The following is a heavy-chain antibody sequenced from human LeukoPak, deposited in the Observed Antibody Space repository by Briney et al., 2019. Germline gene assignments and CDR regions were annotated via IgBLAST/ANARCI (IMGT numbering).Heavy chain of an antibody. CDR3: ARGSRFSNTMVRGVIITSFDY. V-gene: IGHV1-2*02. J-gene: IGHJ4*02. CDR2: INPNSGGT. Sequence: ASVKVSCKASGYTFTGYYMHWVRQAPGQGLEWMGWINPNSGGTNYAQKFQGRVTMTRDTSISTAYMELSRLRSDDTAVYYCARGSRFSNTMVRGVIITSFDYWGQGTLVTVSS. CDR1: GYTFTGYY. D-gene: IGHD3-10*01.